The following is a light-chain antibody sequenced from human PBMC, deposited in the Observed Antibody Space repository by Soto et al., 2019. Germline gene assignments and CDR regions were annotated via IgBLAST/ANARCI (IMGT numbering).Light chain of an antibody. CDR2: EVD. J-gene: IGLJ1*01. V-gene: IGLV2-8*01. CDR1: SSDVGGYNY. Sequence: QSVLTQPPSASGSPGQSVSISCTGTSSDVGGYNYVSWYQQQPVKAPKLMIYEVDKRPSGVPYRFSGSKSGNTASLTVSGLQAEDEADYYCSSYAGSSNVFGPGTKVTVL. CDR3: SSYAGSSNV.